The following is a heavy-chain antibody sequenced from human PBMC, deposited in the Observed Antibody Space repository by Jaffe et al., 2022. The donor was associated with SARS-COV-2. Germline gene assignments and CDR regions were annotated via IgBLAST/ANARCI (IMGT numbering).Heavy chain of an antibody. Sequence: QVQLVQSGAEVKKPGASVKVSCKASGYTFTSYAMHWVRQAPGQRLEWMGWINAGNGNTKYSQKFQGRVTITRDTSASTAYMELSSLRSEDTAVYYCARGRSGYDWAVFYYWGQGTLVTVSS. J-gene: IGHJ4*02. CDR3: ARGRSGYDWAVFYY. CDR2: INAGNGNT. D-gene: IGHD5-12*01. V-gene: IGHV1-3*01. CDR1: GYTFTSYA.